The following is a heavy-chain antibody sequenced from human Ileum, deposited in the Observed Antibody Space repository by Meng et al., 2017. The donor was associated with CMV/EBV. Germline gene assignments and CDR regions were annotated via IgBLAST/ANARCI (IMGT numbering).Heavy chain of an antibody. D-gene: IGHD6-19*01. CDR1: GFIFSTYC. J-gene: IGHJ4*02. V-gene: IGHV3-74*01. Sequence: EGQLVDSGGGLVQPGGSLRLSCAASGFIFSTYCMHWVRQAPGKGLVWVSRINSDGRNTNYAESVKGRFTISRDNAKNTLFLQMNSLRAEDTAVYYCAHSVAVAGWGQGTLVTVFS. CDR2: INSDGRNT. CDR3: AHSVAVAG.